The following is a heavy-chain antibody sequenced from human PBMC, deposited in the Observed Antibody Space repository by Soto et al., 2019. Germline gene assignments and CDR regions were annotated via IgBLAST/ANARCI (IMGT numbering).Heavy chain of an antibody. V-gene: IGHV4-39*01. J-gene: IGHJ4*02. Sequence: SETLSLTXAVSGGSVSVDSYYWAWIRQPPGKGLEWIATIHYRGSTYYATSLKSRVTVSIDTSKNQFSLMLASVTATDTAFYYCARLATTVSTPNYWGQGTLVTVSS. CDR3: ARLATTVSTPNY. CDR2: IHYRGST. CDR1: GGSVSVDSYY. D-gene: IGHD4-17*01.